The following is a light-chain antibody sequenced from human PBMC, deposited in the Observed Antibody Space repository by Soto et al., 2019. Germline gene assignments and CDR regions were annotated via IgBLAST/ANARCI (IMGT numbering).Light chain of an antibody. CDR2: GSS. CDR3: QQYNNWGLS. V-gene: IGKV3D-15*01. CDR1: ENVGTN. Sequence: IVMTQSPATLSVSPGDEVTLSCRASENVGTNLAWYQQKPGQAPRLLIYGSSTRATGIPATFSGSGSGTEFTLTISSLQSEESAIYYSQQYNNWGLSFGGGTKVEIK. J-gene: IGKJ4*01.